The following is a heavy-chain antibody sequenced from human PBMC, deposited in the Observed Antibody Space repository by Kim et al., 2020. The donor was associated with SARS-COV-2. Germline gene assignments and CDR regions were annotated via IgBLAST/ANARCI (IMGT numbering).Heavy chain of an antibody. CDR2: INTNTGNP. V-gene: IGHV7-4-1*02. Sequence: ASVKVSCKASGYTFTSYAMNWVRQAPGQGLEWMGWINTNTGNPTYAQGFTGRFVFSLDTSVSTAYLQISSLKAEDTAVYYCARDPRQQLPEGGMDVWGQGTTVTVSS. J-gene: IGHJ6*02. D-gene: IGHD6-13*01. CDR1: GYTFTSYA. CDR3: ARDPRQQLPEGGMDV.